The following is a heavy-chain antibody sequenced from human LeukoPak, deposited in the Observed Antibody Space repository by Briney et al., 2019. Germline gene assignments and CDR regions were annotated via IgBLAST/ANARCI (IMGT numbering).Heavy chain of an antibody. V-gene: IGHV4-59*01. J-gene: IGHJ4*02. CDR3: ARGHGSRRGFDY. CDR1: GGSISSYY. CDR2: IYYSGST. Sequence: SETLSLTCTVSGGSISSYYWSWIRQPPGKGLEWIGYIYYSGSTNYNPSLKSRVTISVDTSKNQFSLKLSSVTAADTAVYYCARGHGSRRGFDYWGQGTLVTVSS.